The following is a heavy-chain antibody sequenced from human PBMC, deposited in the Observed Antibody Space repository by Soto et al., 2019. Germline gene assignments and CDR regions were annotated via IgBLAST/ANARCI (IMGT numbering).Heavy chain of an antibody. CDR3: ARDRRPQVTVNFDY. Sequence: GGSLRLSCAASGFSFSNFAMHWVRQAPGKGLEWVAVVSFDGTNKYYADSVKGRFTISRGNYKNTLYLQMSSLRTEDTAVYYCARDRRPQVTVNFDYWGQGT. J-gene: IGHJ4*02. CDR1: GFSFSNFA. D-gene: IGHD4-4*01. CDR2: VSFDGTNK. V-gene: IGHV3-30-3*01.